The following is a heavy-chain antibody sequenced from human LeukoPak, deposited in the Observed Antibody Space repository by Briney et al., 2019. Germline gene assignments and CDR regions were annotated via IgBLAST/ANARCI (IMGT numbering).Heavy chain of an antibody. CDR2: ISYDGSNK. CDR3: AKDFASGSGWSEKDY. J-gene: IGHJ4*02. D-gene: IGHD6-19*01. CDR1: GFTFDDYG. V-gene: IGHV3-30*18. Sequence: GGSLRHSCAASGFTFDDYGMSWVRQVPGKGLEWVAVISYDGSNKYYADSVKGRFTISRDNSKNTLYLQMNSLRAEDTAVYYCAKDFASGSGWSEKDYWGQGILVTVSS.